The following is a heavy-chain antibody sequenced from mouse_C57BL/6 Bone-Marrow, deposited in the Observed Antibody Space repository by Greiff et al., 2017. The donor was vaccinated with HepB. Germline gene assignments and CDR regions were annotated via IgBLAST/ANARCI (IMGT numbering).Heavy chain of an antibody. CDR2: IDPENGDT. CDR3: TTLTGFAY. Sequence: VHVKQSGAELVRPGASVKLSCTASGFNIKDDYMHWVKQRPEQGLEWIGWIDPENGDTEYASKFQGKATITADTSSNTAYLQLSSLTSEDTAVYYCTTLTGFAYWGQGTLVTVSA. J-gene: IGHJ3*01. D-gene: IGHD4-1*01. CDR1: GFNIKDDY. V-gene: IGHV14-4*01.